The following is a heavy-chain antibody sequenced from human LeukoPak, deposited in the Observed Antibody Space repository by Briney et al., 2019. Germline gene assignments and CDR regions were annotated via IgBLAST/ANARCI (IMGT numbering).Heavy chain of an antibody. CDR2: ISYDGSNK. CDR3: ARDDNYDFWSGYYDY. CDR1: GFTFSSYA. Sequence: PGGSLRLSCAASGFTFSSYAMHWVRQAPGKGLEWVAVISYDGSNKYYADSVKGRFTISRDNSKNTLYLQMNSLRAEDTAVYYCARDDNYDFWSGYYDYWGQGTLVTVSS. D-gene: IGHD3-3*01. V-gene: IGHV3-30-3*01. J-gene: IGHJ4*02.